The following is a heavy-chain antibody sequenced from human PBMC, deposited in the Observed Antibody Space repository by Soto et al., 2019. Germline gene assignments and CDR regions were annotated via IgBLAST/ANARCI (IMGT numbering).Heavy chain of an antibody. CDR2: TYYRSKWYN. D-gene: IGHD2-21*02. J-gene: IGHJ5*02. Sequence: PSQTLSRTCAISGDRGSSNSAAWNWIRQSPARGLEWLGRTYYRSKWYNDYAVSVKSRITINPDTSKNQFSLQLNSVTPEDTAVYYCARARIAVVATTQGARFDPWGQGTLVTASS. V-gene: IGHV6-1*01. CDR3: ARARIAVVATTQGARFDP. CDR1: GDRGSSNSAA.